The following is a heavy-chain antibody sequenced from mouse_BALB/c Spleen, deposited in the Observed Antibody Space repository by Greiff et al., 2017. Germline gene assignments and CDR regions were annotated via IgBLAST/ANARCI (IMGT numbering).Heavy chain of an antibody. CDR2: IYPGDGDT. J-gene: IGHJ1*01. CDR3: ARDYGNPYWYFDV. CDR1: GYTFTSYW. V-gene: IGHV1-87*01. D-gene: IGHD2-1*01. Sequence: VQLQQSGAELARPGASVKLSCKASGYTFTSYWMQWVKQRPGQGLEWIGAIYPGDGDTRYTQKFKGKATLTADKSSSTAYMQLSSLASEDSAVYYCARDYGNPYWYFDVWGAGTTVTVSS.